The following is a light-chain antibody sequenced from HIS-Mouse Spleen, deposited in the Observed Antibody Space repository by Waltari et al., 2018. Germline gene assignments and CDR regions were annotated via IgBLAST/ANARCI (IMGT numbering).Light chain of an antibody. J-gene: IGKJ4*01. V-gene: IGKV3-15*01. CDR3: QQYNNWHPLT. CDR2: GAS. CDR1: QSVSSN. Sequence: EIVMTQSPATLSVSPGERATLSCRASQSVSSNLAWYKPKPGQAPRLLIYGASTRATGIPARFSGSGSGTEFTLTISSMQSEDFAVYYCQQYNNWHPLTFGGGTKVEIK.